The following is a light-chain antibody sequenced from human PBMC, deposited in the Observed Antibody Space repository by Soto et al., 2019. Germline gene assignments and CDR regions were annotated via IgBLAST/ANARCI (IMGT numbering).Light chain of an antibody. Sequence: EIVLTQSPGTLSLSPGERAALSCRASQSVSSTYLAWYQQKPGQAPRLLIYGASGRSTGLPDRLSASGSGTDLTITISRLEPVDFAVYYCQQHGRSQTFGGGTNVEIK. V-gene: IGKV3-20*01. CDR2: GAS. CDR3: QQHGRSQT. CDR1: QSVSSTY. J-gene: IGKJ4*01.